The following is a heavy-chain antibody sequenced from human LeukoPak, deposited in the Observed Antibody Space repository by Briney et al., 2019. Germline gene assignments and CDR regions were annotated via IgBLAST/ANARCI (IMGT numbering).Heavy chain of an antibody. J-gene: IGHJ4*02. V-gene: IGHV1-18*01. D-gene: IGHD5-24*01. CDR1: GYTFISYG. CDR3: ARDRYGDGFAFFDY. Sequence: GASVRVSCKASGYTFISYGFSWVRQAPGQGLEWMGWISAYNGNTDYAQKLQGRVTMTTDTSTSTAYMELSSLRSDDTAIYYCARDRYGDGFAFFDYWGQGTLVTVSS. CDR2: ISAYNGNT.